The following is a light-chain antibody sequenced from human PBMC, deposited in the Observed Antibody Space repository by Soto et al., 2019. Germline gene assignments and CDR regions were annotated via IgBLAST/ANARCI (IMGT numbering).Light chain of an antibody. CDR3: QQRSNWPWT. J-gene: IGKJ1*01. V-gene: IGKV3D-20*02. CDR1: QSVSNNY. CDR2: GAS. Sequence: EIVLTQSPGTLSLSPGERATLSCRASQSVSNNYLAWYQQKPGQAPRLLIYGASSRATGIPDRFSGTGSETDFTLTISRLEPEDFAVYYCQQRSNWPWTFGQGTKVDIK.